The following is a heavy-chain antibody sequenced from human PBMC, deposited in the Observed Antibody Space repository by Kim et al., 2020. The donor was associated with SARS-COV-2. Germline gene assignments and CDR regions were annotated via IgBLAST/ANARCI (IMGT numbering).Heavy chain of an antibody. D-gene: IGHD5-18*01. J-gene: IGHJ4*02. Sequence: YAEPVKGRFTISRDDAKNTLYLQMNSLKTEDTAVYYCNTRGYSYGPHFDYWGQGTLVTVSS. CDR3: NTRGYSYGPHFDY. V-gene: IGHV3-15*01.